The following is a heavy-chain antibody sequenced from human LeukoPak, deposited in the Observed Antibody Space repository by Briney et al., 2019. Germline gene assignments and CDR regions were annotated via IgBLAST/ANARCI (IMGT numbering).Heavy chain of an antibody. Sequence: RASETLSLTCTVSGYSISSGYYWGWIRQPPGKGLEWIGYIYYSGSTNYNPSLKSRVTISVDTSKNQFSLKLSSVTAADTAVYYCARECSAEMATIRGWFDPWGQGTLVTVSS. J-gene: IGHJ5*02. CDR3: ARECSAEMATIRGWFDP. D-gene: IGHD5-24*01. CDR2: IYYSGST. V-gene: IGHV4-38-2*02. CDR1: GYSISSGYY.